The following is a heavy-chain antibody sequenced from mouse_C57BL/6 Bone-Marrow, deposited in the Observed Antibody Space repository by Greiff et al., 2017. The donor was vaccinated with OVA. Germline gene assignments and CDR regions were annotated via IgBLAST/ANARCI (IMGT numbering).Heavy chain of an antibody. CDR1: GYTFTSYW. D-gene: IGHD1-1*01. V-gene: IGHV1-69*01. CDR2: IDPSDSYT. J-gene: IGHJ2*01. Sequence: QVQLQQSGAELVMPGASVKLSCKASGYTFTSYWMHWVKQRPGQGLEWIGEIDPSDSYTNYNQKFKGKSTLTVDKSSSTAYMQLSSLTSEDSAVYYCATLRPSFDYWGQGTTLTVSS. CDR3: ATLRPSFDY.